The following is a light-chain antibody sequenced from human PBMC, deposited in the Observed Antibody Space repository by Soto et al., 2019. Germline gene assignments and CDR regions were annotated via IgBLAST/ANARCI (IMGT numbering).Light chain of an antibody. CDR2: SNN. CDR1: SSNIGSNA. J-gene: IGLJ3*02. CDR3: AAWDGSLGGLL. Sequence: LTQPPSASGTPGQRVTFSCSGSSSNIGSNAVIWFQHLPGTAPKLLINSNNQRPSGVPDRFSGSKSGTSASLAISGLQSEDEADYYCAAWDGSLGGLLFGGGTKLTVL. V-gene: IGLV1-44*01.